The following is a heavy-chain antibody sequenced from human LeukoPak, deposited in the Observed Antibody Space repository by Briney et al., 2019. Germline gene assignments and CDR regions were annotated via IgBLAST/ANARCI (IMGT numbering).Heavy chain of an antibody. V-gene: IGHV3-33*06. CDR1: GFTFSSYG. Sequence: PGGSLRLSCAASGFTFSSYGMHWVRQAPGKGLEWVAVIWYDGSNKYYADSVKGRFTISGDNSKNTLYLQMNSLRAEDTAVYYCAKDWDSWSGYSAFDIWGQGTMVTVSS. CDR2: IWYDGSNK. D-gene: IGHD3-3*01. J-gene: IGHJ3*02. CDR3: AKDWDSWSGYSAFDI.